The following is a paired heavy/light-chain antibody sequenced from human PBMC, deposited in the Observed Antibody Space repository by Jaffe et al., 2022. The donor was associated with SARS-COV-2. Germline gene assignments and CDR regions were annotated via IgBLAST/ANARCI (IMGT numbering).Light chain of an antibody. CDR3: QQYDNYPYT. CDR2: KTS. J-gene: IGKJ2*01. CDR1: QTVNSW. Sequence: DIQMTQSPSTLSASVGDSVTITCRASQTVNSWLAWYQQKPGKAPNLLIYKTSNVDSGDPSRFSGSGSGTEYSLTISSLQPDDFATYYCQQYDNYPYTFGQGTKLEIK. V-gene: IGKV1-5*03.
Heavy chain of an antibody. CDR2: ISSGGDYI. CDR3: TRDSGTSGWSDYMDV. Sequence: EEQLVESGGGLVKPGGSLRLSCAVSGFSFSDYSMNWVRQAPGKGLEWVSSISSGGDYIYYAPSLRGRFTISRDNAKNSLYLQMNSLRAEDTAMYFCTRDSGTSGWSDYMDVWGKGTMVTVSS. V-gene: IGHV3-21*02. CDR1: GFSFSDYS. J-gene: IGHJ6*03. D-gene: IGHD6-19*01.